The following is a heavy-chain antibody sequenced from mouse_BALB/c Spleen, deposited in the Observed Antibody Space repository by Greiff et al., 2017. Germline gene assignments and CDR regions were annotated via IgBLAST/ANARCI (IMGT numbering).Heavy chain of an antibody. CDR3: ARYGYYERTFDY. CDR1: GYTFTSYW. D-gene: IGHD2-3*01. V-gene: IGHV1-7*01. CDR2: INPSTGYT. J-gene: IGHJ2*01. Sequence: QVQLKESGAELAKPGASVKMSCKASGYTFTSYWMHWVKQRPGQGLEWIGYINPSTGYTEYNQKFKDKATLTADKSSSTAYMQLSSLTSEDSAVYYCARYGYYERTFDYWGQGTTLTVSS.